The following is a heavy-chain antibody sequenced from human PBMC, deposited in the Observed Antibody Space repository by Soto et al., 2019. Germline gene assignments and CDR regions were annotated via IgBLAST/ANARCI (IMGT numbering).Heavy chain of an antibody. D-gene: IGHD6-19*01. CDR1: GYSFTSYW. CDR2: IYPGDSDT. V-gene: IGHV5-51*01. CDR3: ARRFGSGWPLNWFDP. Sequence: GESLKISCKGSGYSFTSYWIGWVRQMPGKGLEWMGIIYPGDSDTRYSPSFQGQVTISADKSISTAYLQWSSLKASDTTMYYCARRFGSGWPLNWFDPWGQGTLVTVSS. J-gene: IGHJ5*02.